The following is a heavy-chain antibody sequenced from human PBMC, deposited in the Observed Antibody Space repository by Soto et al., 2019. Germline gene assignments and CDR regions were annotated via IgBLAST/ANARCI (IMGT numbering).Heavy chain of an antibody. CDR3: ARYQLLFRTFNI. J-gene: IGHJ3*02. CDR1: GASISRYY. V-gene: IGHV4-59*08. Sequence: QVQLRQSGPGLVKPSGTLSLMCTVSGASISRYYWSWIRQTPGKGLEWIGYIYHSGSTNYNPSLKSRLTISVDTSKNHFSLNLTSVTAADTAVYYCARYQLLFRTFNIWGQGTMVTVSS. CDR2: IYHSGST. D-gene: IGHD2-2*01.